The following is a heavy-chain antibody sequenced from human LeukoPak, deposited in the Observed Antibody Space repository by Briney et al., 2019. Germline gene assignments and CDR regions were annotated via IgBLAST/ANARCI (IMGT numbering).Heavy chain of an antibody. CDR3: ARDPYYYDSSGYLDY. Sequence: PSETLSLTCTVSGGSISSSSYYWGWIRQPPGKGLEWIGSIYYSGSTNYNPSLKSRVTISVDTSKNQFSLKLSSVTAADTAVYYCARDPYYYDSSGYLDYWGQGTLVTVSS. D-gene: IGHD3-22*01. CDR2: IYYSGST. J-gene: IGHJ4*02. CDR1: GGSISSSSYY. V-gene: IGHV4-39*07.